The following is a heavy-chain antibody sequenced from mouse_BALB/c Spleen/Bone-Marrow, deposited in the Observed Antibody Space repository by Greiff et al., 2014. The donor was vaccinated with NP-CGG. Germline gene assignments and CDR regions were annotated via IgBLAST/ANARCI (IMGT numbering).Heavy chain of an antibody. CDR2: IDPENGDT. Sequence: VQLQQPGAELVRSGASVKLSCTASGFNIKDYYMHWVKQRPEQGLEWIGWIDPENGDTEYAPKFQGKATMTADTSSNTAYLQLSSLTSEDTAVYYFNAWWYVDYWGPGPTLPGSS. CDR1: GFNIKDYY. CDR3: NAWWYVDY. J-gene: IGHJ2*01. D-gene: IGHD1-1*02. V-gene: IGHV14-4*02.